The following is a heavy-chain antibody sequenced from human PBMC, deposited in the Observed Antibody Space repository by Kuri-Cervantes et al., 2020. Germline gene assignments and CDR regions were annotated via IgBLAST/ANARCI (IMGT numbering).Heavy chain of an antibody. Sequence: GESLKISCAASGFTFSSYAMHWVRQAPGKGLEWVAVISYDGSNKYYAGSVKGRFTISRDNSKNTLYLQMNSLRAEHTAVYHCARDREVYYGSGSSPYWYYGMDVWGQGTTVTVSS. V-gene: IGHV3-30-3*01. CDR3: ARDREVYYGSGSSPYWYYGMDV. J-gene: IGHJ6*02. CDR2: ISYDGSNK. CDR1: GFTFSSYA. D-gene: IGHD3-10*01.